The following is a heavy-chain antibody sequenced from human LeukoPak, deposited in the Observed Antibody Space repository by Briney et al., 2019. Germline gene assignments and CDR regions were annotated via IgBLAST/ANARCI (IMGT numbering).Heavy chain of an antibody. V-gene: IGHV3-23*01. CDR1: GFIFSNAW. CDR3: AKGGKWDVTPFDY. J-gene: IGHJ4*02. Sequence: GGSLRLSCAASGFIFSNAWMNWVRQAPGKGLEWVSTISGGGGSTYYADSVKGRFTISRDNSKNTLYLQVNSLRAEDTAVYYCAKGGKWDVTPFDYWGQGTLVTVSS. D-gene: IGHD1-26*01. CDR2: ISGGGGST.